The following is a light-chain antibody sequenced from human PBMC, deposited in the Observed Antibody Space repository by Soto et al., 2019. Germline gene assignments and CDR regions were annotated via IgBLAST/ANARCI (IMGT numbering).Light chain of an antibody. Sequence: DIQMTQSPSSLSASVGDRVTITCRASQSISRSLNWYHQKAGKAPKLLIYAASSLQSGVPSRFSGSRSGTDFTLTISSMQHEDFATYYCQQSYSTPLTFGGGTKGDIK. V-gene: IGKV1-39*01. CDR2: AAS. CDR3: QQSYSTPLT. J-gene: IGKJ4*01. CDR1: QSISRS.